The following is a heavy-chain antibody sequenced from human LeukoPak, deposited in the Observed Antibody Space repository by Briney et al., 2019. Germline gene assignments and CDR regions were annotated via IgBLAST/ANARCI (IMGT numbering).Heavy chain of an antibody. CDR2: ISEYNGNT. Sequence: ASVTVSCKASGYTFTSYGISWVRQAPGQGLEWMGWISEYNGNTNYAQKLQGRVTMTTDTSTSTAYMELRSLRSDDTAVYYCAREGIAAAPYYYGMDVWGQGTTVTVSS. J-gene: IGHJ6*02. V-gene: IGHV1-18*01. D-gene: IGHD6-13*01. CDR3: AREGIAAAPYYYGMDV. CDR1: GYTFTSYG.